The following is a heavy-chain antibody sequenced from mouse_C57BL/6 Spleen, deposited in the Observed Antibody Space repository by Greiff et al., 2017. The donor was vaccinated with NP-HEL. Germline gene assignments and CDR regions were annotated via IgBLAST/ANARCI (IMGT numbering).Heavy chain of an antibody. CDR1: GFNIKNTY. J-gene: IGHJ2*01. CDR2: IDPANGNT. Sequence: EVQLQQSVAELVRPGASVKLSCTASGFNIKNTYMHWVKQRPEQGLEWIGRIDPANGNTKYAPKFQGKATITADTSSNTAYLQLSSLTSEDTAIDSCAPLYYYDGDFDYWGQGTTLTVSS. V-gene: IGHV14-3*01. D-gene: IGHD2-4*01. CDR3: APLYYYDGDFDY.